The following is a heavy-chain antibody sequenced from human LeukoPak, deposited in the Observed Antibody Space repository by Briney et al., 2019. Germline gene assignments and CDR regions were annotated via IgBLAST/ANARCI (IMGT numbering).Heavy chain of an antibody. D-gene: IGHD3-3*01. V-gene: IGHV4-59*08. CDR2: IYYSGST. Sequence: SETLSLTCTVPGGSISSDYWSWIRQPPGKGLEWIGYIYYSGSTNYNPSLKSRVTISVDTSKNQFSLKLSSVTAADTAVYYCARHAYDFWTPYGMDVWGQGTTVTVSS. CDR1: GGSISSDY. J-gene: IGHJ6*02. CDR3: ARHAYDFWTPYGMDV.